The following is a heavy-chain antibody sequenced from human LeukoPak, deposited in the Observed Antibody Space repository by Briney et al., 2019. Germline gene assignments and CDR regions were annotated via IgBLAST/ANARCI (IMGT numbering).Heavy chain of an antibody. CDR1: GYTFTTYS. Sequence: ASVKVSCKASGYTFTTYSLAWVRQAPGQSLEWMGWISVNNGGTNYAQSFQDRVTLTRDTSTNTAYLELRSLRSNDTAIIYCATATQPRGYFLHWGQGTLVTVSS. CDR3: ATATQPRGYFLH. CDR2: ISVNNGGT. J-gene: IGHJ1*01. V-gene: IGHV1-18*01. D-gene: IGHD2-2*01.